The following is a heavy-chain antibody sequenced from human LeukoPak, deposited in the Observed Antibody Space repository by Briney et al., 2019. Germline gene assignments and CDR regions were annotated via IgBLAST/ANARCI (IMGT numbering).Heavy chain of an antibody. D-gene: IGHD3-10*01. J-gene: IGHJ4*02. CDR3: ASAPSMVRGDPPYYFDY. Sequence: GESLKISCKGSGYSFTSYWIGWVRQMPGKGLEWMGIIYPGDSDTRYSPSFQGQVTISADKSISTAYLQWSSLKASDTAMYYCASAPSMVRGDPPYYFDYWGLGTLVTVSS. CDR1: GYSFTSYW. V-gene: IGHV5-51*01. CDR2: IYPGDSDT.